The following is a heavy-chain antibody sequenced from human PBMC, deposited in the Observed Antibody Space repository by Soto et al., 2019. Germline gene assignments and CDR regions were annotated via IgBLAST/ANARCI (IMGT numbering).Heavy chain of an antibody. V-gene: IGHV2-5*02. CDR3: AHSGNSYGSYYFDY. J-gene: IGHJ4*02. CDR1: GFSLSTSEVGVG. CDR2: IYWDDDK. D-gene: IGHD5-18*01. Sequence: SGPTLVNPTQTLTLTCTFSGFSLSTSEVGVGVGWIRQPPGKALEWLALIYWDDDKRYSPSLKSRLTITKDTSKNQVVLTMTNMDPVDTGTYYCAHSGNSYGSYYFDYWGQGTLVTVSS.